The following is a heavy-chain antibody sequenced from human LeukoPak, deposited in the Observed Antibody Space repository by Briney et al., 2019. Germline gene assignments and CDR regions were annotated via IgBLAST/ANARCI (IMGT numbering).Heavy chain of an antibody. Sequence: PGGSLRLSCAASGFPFSSYSMNWVRQAPGKGLEWVSYISSSGSTIYYADSVKGRFTISRDNAKNSLYLQMNSLRAEDTAVYYCARDSVWFGELFPFDYWGQGTLVTVSS. CDR1: GFPFSSYS. J-gene: IGHJ4*02. CDR2: ISSSGSTI. CDR3: ARDSVWFGELFPFDY. V-gene: IGHV3-48*04. D-gene: IGHD3-10*01.